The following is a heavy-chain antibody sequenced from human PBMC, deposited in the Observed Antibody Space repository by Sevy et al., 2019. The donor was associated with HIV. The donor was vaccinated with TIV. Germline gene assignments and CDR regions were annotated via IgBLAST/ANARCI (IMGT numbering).Heavy chain of an antibody. V-gene: IGHV1-3*01. CDR2: INAGNGNT. J-gene: IGHJ4*02. Sequence: ASVKVSCKASGCSFTYSAMQWVRQAPGQGLEWMGWINAGNGNTKYSQKFKGRVTITRDTSARTAYLELSSLRPEDTAVYYCAKDAGGGSSYFDYWGQGTLVTVSS. D-gene: IGHD2-15*01. CDR1: GCSFTYSA. CDR3: AKDAGGGSSYFDY.